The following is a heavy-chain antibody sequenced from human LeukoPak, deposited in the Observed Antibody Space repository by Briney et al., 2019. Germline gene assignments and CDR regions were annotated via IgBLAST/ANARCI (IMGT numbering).Heavy chain of an antibody. V-gene: IGHV3-23*01. CDR3: ARDGGSSWYFDY. CDR2: ISSSGGNT. D-gene: IGHD6-13*01. J-gene: IGHJ4*02. CDR1: GFTFSSHG. Sequence: GGSLRLSCAASGFTFSSHGMSWVRQTPGKGLEWVSTISSSGGNTYYADSVKGRFTISRDNAKNSLYLQMSSLRAEDTAVYYCARDGGSSWYFDYWGQGTLVTVSS.